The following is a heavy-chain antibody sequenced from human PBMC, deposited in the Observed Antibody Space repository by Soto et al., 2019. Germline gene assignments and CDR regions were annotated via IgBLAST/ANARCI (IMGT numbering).Heavy chain of an antibody. V-gene: IGHV1-69*01. J-gene: IGHJ6*02. Sequence: TVKVSCKASGGTFSSYAISWVRQAPGQGLEWMGGIIPIFGTTNYAQKFQGRVTITADESTSTAYMELSSLRSEDTAVYYCARNLLVNYYGMDVWGQGTTVTVSS. CDR3: ARNLLVNYYGMDV. CDR1: GGTFSSYA. CDR2: IIPIFGTT. D-gene: IGHD2-8*02.